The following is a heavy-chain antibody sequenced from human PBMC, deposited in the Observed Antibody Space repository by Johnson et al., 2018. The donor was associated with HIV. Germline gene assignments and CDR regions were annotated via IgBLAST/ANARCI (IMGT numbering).Heavy chain of an antibody. J-gene: IGHJ3*02. CDR1: GFTVSSNY. Sequence: VQLVESGGGLIQPGGSLRLSCAASGFTVSSNYMSWVRQAPGKGLEWVSVIYSGGSTYYADSVKGRFTIARDNSNNTLYLQMNSLRPEDTAVYYCARVLITIFGVEAFDIWGQGTMVTVSS. CDR3: ARVLITIFGVEAFDI. D-gene: IGHD3-3*01. V-gene: IGHV3-66*03. CDR2: IYSGGST.